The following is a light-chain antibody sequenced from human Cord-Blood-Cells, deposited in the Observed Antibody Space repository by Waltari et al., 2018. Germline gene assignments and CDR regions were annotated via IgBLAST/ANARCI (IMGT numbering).Light chain of an antibody. Sequence: DIQMTQSPSSLSASVGDRVTITCRARQSISSYLNWYQQKPGKAPKLLIYAASSLQSGVPSRFSGSGSVTDFTLTISSLQPEDFATYYCQQSYSTRYTFGQGTKREIK. CDR1: QSISSY. J-gene: IGKJ2*01. V-gene: IGKV1-39*01. CDR2: AAS. CDR3: QQSYSTRYT.